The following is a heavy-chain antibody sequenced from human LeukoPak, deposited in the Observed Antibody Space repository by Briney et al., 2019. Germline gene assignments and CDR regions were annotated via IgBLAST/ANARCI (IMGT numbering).Heavy chain of an antibody. CDR1: GYTFTGYY. Sequence: ASVKVSCKASGYTFTGYYMHWVRQAPGQGLEWMGWINPNSGGTNYAQKFQGRVTMTRDTSISTAYMELSRLRSDDTAVYYCARVTMVRGVHFDYWGQGTLVTVSS. D-gene: IGHD3-10*01. J-gene: IGHJ4*02. CDR2: INPNSGGT. V-gene: IGHV1-2*02. CDR3: ARVTMVRGVHFDY.